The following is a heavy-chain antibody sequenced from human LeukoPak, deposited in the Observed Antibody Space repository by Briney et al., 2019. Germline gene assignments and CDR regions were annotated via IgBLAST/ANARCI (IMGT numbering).Heavy chain of an antibody. CDR2: ISWNSGSI. Sequence: QTGGSLGLSCAASGFTFDDYAMHWVRQAPGKGLEWVSGISWNSGSIGYADSVKGRFTISRDNAKNSLYLQMNSLRAEDTALYYCAKDIGATDYYYGMDVWGQGTTVTVSS. V-gene: IGHV3-9*01. CDR1: GFTFDDYA. CDR3: AKDIGATDYYYGMDV. D-gene: IGHD1-26*01. J-gene: IGHJ6*02.